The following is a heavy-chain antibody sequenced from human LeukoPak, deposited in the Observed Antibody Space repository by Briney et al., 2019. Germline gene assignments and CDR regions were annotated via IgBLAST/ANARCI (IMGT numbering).Heavy chain of an antibody. J-gene: IGHJ4*02. D-gene: IGHD3-22*01. Sequence: GGSLRLSCAASGFTFSSYAMHWVRQAPGRGLEWVAVISYDGSNKYYADSVKGRFTISRDNSKNTLYLQMNSLRAEDTAVYYCARPIGYYSYFDYWGQGTLVTVSS. CDR3: ARPIGYYSYFDY. V-gene: IGHV3-30-3*01. CDR2: ISYDGSNK. CDR1: GFTFSSYA.